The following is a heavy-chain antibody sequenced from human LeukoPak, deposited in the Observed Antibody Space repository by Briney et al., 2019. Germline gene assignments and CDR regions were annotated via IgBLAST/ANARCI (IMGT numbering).Heavy chain of an antibody. CDR2: IKQDGSEK. D-gene: IGHD1-7*01. V-gene: IGHV3-7*01. J-gene: IGHJ4*02. Sequence: PGGSLRLSCAASEFPFSDYWMTWVRQAPGKGLEWVAHIKQDGSEKYYVDSVKGRFTISRDSAKNLVYLQMNSLRAEDTAVYFCARGWNYAFRFDYWGQGALVSVSS. CDR3: ARGWNYAFRFDY. CDR1: EFPFSDYW.